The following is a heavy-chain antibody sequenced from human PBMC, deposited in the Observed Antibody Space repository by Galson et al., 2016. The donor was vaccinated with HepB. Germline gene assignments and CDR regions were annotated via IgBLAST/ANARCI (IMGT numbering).Heavy chain of an antibody. Sequence: CAISGDSVSNNIDGWNWIRQSPSRGLEWLGRTYYRSEWRYDYAPSVQSRISINPDTSKNQFSLHLNSVTPEDTALYYCARWSAAWDYWGQGIMVTVSS. CDR3: ARWSAAWDY. CDR2: TYYRSEWRY. CDR1: GDSVSNNIDG. D-gene: IGHD6-13*01. J-gene: IGHJ4*02. V-gene: IGHV6-1*01.